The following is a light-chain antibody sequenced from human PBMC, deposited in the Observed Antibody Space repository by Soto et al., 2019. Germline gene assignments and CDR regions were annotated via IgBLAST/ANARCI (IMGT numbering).Light chain of an antibody. CDR3: CSYAGSSTFV. CDR1: SSDVGSYNL. CDR2: EVS. J-gene: IGLJ1*01. V-gene: IGLV2-23*02. Sequence: QSVLTQPASVSGSPGQSITISCTGTSSDVGSYNLVSWYQQHPGKAPKLMIYEVSKRPSGVSNRVSGSKSGNTASLTISGLQAEDEADSYCCSYAGSSTFVFGTGTKLTVL.